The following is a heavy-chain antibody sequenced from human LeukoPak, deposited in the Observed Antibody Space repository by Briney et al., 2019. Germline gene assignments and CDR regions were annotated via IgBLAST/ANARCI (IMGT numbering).Heavy chain of an antibody. J-gene: IGHJ4*02. D-gene: IGHD2-2*01. Sequence: GASVKVSCKASGGTFSSYAISWVRQAPGQGLEWMGGIIPIFGTANYAQKFQGRVTITADESTSTAYMELSSLRSEDTAVYYCARDHRSCSSTSCWYYFDYWGQGTLVAVSS. CDR2: IIPIFGTA. CDR3: ARDHRSCSSTSCWYYFDY. V-gene: IGHV1-69*01. CDR1: GGTFSSYA.